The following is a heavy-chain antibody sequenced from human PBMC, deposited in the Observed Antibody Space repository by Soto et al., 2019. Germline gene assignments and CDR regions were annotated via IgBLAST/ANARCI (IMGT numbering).Heavy chain of an antibody. CDR1: GFTFSNAW. CDR3: TTGNPMVRGVITYFDY. D-gene: IGHD3-10*01. CDR2: IKTKADGEPT. Sequence: EVQLVESGGGLVKPGESLRLSCAASGFTFSNAWMSWVHQAPGKGLEWVGRIKTKADGEPTDYAAPVKGRFTISRDDSKDTLYLQMNSLKTEDTAVYYCTTGNPMVRGVITYFDYWGQGTLVTVSS. J-gene: IGHJ4*02. V-gene: IGHV3-15*01.